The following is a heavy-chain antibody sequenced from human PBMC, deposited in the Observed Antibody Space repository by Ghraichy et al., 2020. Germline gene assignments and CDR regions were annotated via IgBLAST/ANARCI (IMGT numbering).Heavy chain of an antibody. Sequence: SETLSLTCTVSGASISSYYWSWIRQPPGKGLEWIGYIYYSGSPNYNPSLKNRVTISVDTSKNQFSLKLTSVTAADTAVYYCASMTLAAYWYFDLWGRGTLVTVSS. D-gene: IGHD3-16*01. V-gene: IGHV4-59*01. CDR1: GASISSYY. CDR3: ASMTLAAYWYFDL. J-gene: IGHJ2*01. CDR2: IYYSGSP.